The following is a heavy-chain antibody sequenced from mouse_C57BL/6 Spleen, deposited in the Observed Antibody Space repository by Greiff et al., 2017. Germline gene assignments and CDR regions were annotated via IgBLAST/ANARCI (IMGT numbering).Heavy chain of an antibody. CDR1: GYSFTDYN. V-gene: IGHV1-18*01. Sequence: VQLQQSGPELVKPGASVKISCKASGYSFTDYNMNWVKQSPGQSLEWIGDINPNNGGTSYNQKFKGKATLTVDKSSSTAYMELRSLTSEDSAVXDCGSGYYGSSAWFAYWGQGTLVTVSA. J-gene: IGHJ3*01. CDR3: GSGYYGSSAWFAY. CDR2: INPNNGGT. D-gene: IGHD1-1*01.